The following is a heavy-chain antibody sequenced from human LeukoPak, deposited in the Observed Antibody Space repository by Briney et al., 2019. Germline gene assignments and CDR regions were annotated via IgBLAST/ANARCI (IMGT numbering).Heavy chain of an antibody. D-gene: IGHD3-10*01. CDR3: ARANPYDNKGYSPELRY. CDR2: INPNSGGT. CDR1: GYTFTGYY. Sequence: GASVKVSCKASGYTFTGYYMHWVRQAPGQGLEWMGWINPNSGGTNYAQNFQGRVTMTTDTSIRTAYMDLTRLTSDDTAVYYCARANPYDNKGYSPELRYWGQGTLVTVSS. V-gene: IGHV1-2*02. J-gene: IGHJ4*02.